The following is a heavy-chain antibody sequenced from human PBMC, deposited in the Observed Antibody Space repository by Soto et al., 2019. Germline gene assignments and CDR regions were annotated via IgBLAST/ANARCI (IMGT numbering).Heavy chain of an antibody. CDR3: ARYSGSYWHYLDF. J-gene: IGHJ4*02. D-gene: IGHD1-26*01. CDR2: IYPGDSDT. Sequence: GESLKISCKGSGYSFASHWVAWVRQRPEKGLEWIGTIYPGDSDTKYSSAFRGHVTISAATSVSTAYLQWRSLEATDSAIYYCARYSGSYWHYLDFWGQGTLVTVYS. CDR1: GYSFASHW. V-gene: IGHV5-51*01.